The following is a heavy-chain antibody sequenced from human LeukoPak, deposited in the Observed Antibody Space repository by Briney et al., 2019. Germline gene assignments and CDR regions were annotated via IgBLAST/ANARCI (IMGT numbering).Heavy chain of an antibody. V-gene: IGHV4-4*09. Sequence: SETLSLTCTVSGGSISNYFWSWIRQPPGKGLEWIGYIYASGTYASGSTNYNPSLKSRVIISVDTSKSQFSLKLSSVTAADTAVYYCARRQTFFDYWGQGTLVTVSS. CDR3: ARRQTFFDY. CDR1: GGSISNYF. CDR2: IYASGTYASGST. J-gene: IGHJ4*02.